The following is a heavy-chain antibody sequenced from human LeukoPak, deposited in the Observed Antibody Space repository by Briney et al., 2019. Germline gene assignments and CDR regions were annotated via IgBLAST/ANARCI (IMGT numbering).Heavy chain of an antibody. V-gene: IGHV3-21*01. CDR2: ISSSSSYI. CDR3: ARDHGRDAVDVRVDY. D-gene: IGHD6-19*01. J-gene: IGHJ4*02. Sequence: GGSLRLSCAASGFIFSSYSMNWVRQAPGKGREGVSSISSSSSYIYYADSVKGRFTISRDNAKNSLYLQMNSLRAEDTAVYYCARDHGRDAVDVRVDYWGQGTLVTVSS. CDR1: GFIFSSYS.